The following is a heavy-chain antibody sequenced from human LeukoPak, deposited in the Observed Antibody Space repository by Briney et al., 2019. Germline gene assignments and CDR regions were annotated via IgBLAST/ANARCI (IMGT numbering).Heavy chain of an antibody. V-gene: IGHV1-18*01. D-gene: IGHD3-22*01. J-gene: IGHJ4*02. Sequence: HGASVKVSCKASGYTFTSCGISWVRQAPGQGLEWMGWISAYNGNTNYAQKLQGRVTMTTDTSTSTAYMELRSLRSDDTAVYYCARAAPYYYDSSGYYDYWGQGTLVTVSS. CDR3: ARAAPYYYDSSGYYDY. CDR1: GYTFTSCG. CDR2: ISAYNGNT.